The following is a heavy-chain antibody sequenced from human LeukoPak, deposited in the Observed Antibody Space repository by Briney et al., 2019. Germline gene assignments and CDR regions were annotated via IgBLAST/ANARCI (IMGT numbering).Heavy chain of an antibody. J-gene: IGHJ3*02. CDR3: AREGPKRQLVRSHAFDI. D-gene: IGHD6-13*01. CDR1: GFTFSDYY. V-gene: IGHV3-11*01. Sequence: GGSLRLSCAASGFTFSDYYMSWIRQAPGKGLVWVSYISSSGSTIYYADSVKGRFTISRDNAKNSLYLQMNSLRAEDTAVYYCAREGPKRQLVRSHAFDIWGQGTMVTVSS. CDR2: ISSSGSTI.